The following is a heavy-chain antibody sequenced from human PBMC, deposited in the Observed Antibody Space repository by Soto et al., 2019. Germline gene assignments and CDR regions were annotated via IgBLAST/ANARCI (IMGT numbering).Heavy chain of an antibody. V-gene: IGHV3-49*03. CDR2: IRSKAYGGTT. J-gene: IGHJ6*03. Sequence: GGSLRLSCTASGFTFGDYAMSWFRQAPGKGLEWVGFIRSKAYGGTTEYAASVKGRFTISRDDSKSIAYLQMNSLKTEDTAVYYCTRDILYSGYDRPDYYYYMDVWGKGTTVTVSS. D-gene: IGHD5-12*01. CDR3: TRDILYSGYDRPDYYYYMDV. CDR1: GFTFGDYA.